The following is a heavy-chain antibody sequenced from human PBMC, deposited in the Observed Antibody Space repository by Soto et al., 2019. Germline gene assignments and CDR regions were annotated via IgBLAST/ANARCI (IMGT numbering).Heavy chain of an antibody. Sequence: EVQLVESGGGLVQPGGSLRLSCAVSGFTFSDHYMDWVRQAPGKGMEWVGRSRNKADSYTTEYAASVKGRFTISRDDSRNSLHLQMNSLKSEDTAVYYCARVRTMLRGPNHGVDDWGQGTTVTVSS. CDR2: SRNKADSYTT. CDR1: GFTFSDHY. V-gene: IGHV3-72*01. CDR3: ARVRTMLRGPNHGVDD. J-gene: IGHJ6*02. D-gene: IGHD3-10*01.